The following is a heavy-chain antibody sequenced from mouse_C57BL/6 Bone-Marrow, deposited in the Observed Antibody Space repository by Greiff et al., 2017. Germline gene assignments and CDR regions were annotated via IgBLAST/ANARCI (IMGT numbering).Heavy chain of an antibody. D-gene: IGHD4-1*01. J-gene: IGHJ3*01. CDR1: GYTFTDYN. V-gene: IGHV1-18*01. CDR3: ARGGKLGPSWFAY. Sequence: EVQLQESGPELVKPGASVKIPCKASGYTFTDYNMHWVKQSHGKSLEWIGDINPNNGGTIYNQKFKGKATLTVDKSSSTAYMELRSLTSEDTAVYYCARGGKLGPSWFAYWGKGALVTVA. CDR2: INPNNGGT.